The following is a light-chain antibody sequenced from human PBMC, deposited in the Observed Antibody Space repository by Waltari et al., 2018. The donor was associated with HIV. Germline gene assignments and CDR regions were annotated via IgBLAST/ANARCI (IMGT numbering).Light chain of an antibody. V-gene: IGLV2-8*01. CDR3: SSYAGSNTLV. J-gene: IGLJ2*01. CDR2: EVS. CDR1: SADAVGYHS. Sequence: QSALRPPPSASGSPGESVTVSCPGTSADAVGYHSVSWYRHHTGKAPQLMIYEVSKRPSRVPDRFSGSKSGTTASLTVSGLQAEDDADYYCSSYAGSNTLVFGGGTKLTVL.